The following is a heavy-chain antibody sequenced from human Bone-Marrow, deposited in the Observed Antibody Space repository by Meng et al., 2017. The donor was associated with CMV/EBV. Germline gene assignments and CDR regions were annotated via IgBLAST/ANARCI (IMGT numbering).Heavy chain of an antibody. J-gene: IGHJ4*02. V-gene: IGHV3-74*01. Sequence: CAASGFTFRSYGMHWGRQAPGKGLVWVSRINSDGSSTSYADSVKGRFTISRDNAKNTLYLQMNSLRAEDTAVYYCALIGTRFDYWGQGTLVTVSS. CDR1: GFTFRSYG. D-gene: IGHD1-14*01. CDR3: ALIGTRFDY. CDR2: INSDGSST.